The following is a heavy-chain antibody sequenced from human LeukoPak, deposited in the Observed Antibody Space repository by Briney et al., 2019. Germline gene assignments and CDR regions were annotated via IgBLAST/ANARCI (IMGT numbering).Heavy chain of an antibody. J-gene: IGHJ4*02. CDR1: GFTFSSYA. CDR2: ISGSGGST. V-gene: IGHV3-21*01. Sequence: PGRSLRLSCAASGFTFSSYAMHWVRQAPGKGLEWVSAISGSGGSTYYADSVKGRFTISRDNAKNSLYLQMNSLRAEDTAVYYCARDRRGAAAGALDYWGQGTLVTVSS. CDR3: ARDRRGAAAGALDY. D-gene: IGHD6-13*01.